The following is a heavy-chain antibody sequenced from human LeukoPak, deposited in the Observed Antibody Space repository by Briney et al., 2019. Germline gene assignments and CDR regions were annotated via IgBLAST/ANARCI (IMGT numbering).Heavy chain of an antibody. D-gene: IGHD1-26*01. CDR2: IYYSGST. J-gene: IGHJ4*02. V-gene: IGHV4-30-4*01. CDR1: GGSISSGDYY. Sequence: SQTLSLTCTVSGGSISSGDYYWSWIRQPPGKGLEWIVYIYYSGSTYYNPSLKSRVTISVDTSKNQFSLKLSSVTAADTAVYYCARGLDSGSYFTYFDYWGQGTLVTVSS. CDR3: ARGLDSGSYFTYFDY.